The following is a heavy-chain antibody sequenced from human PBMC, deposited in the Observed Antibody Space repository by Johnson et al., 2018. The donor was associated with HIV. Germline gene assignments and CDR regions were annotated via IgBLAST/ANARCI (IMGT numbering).Heavy chain of an antibody. CDR3: ARGFEVAAGWGAFDI. CDR2: IGSTGDT. D-gene: IGHD6-13*01. Sequence: VQLVESGGGLKQPGGSLRLSCAASGFTFSSYDMHWVRQATGKGLEWVSGIGSTGDTYYPGSVKGRFTISRQNAKNSLYLQMNSLRAGDTAVYYCARGFEVAAGWGAFDIWGQGTMVTVSS. V-gene: IGHV3-13*04. CDR1: GFTFSSYD. J-gene: IGHJ3*02.